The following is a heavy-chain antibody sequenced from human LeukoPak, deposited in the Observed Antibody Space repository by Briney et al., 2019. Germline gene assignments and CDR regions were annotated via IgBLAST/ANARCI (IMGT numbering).Heavy chain of an antibody. CDR3: AKVDSGSSYGMDV. D-gene: IGHD1-26*01. CDR1: GFTFSRYA. J-gene: IGHJ6*02. V-gene: IGHV3-30-3*01. CDR2: ISYDGSDK. Sequence: PGGSLRLSCAASGFTFSRYAMYWVRQAPGKGLEWVAVISYDGSDKYYADSVKGRFTISRDNSKNTLYLQMNSLRAEDTAVYYCAKVDSGSSYGMDVWGQGTTVTVSS.